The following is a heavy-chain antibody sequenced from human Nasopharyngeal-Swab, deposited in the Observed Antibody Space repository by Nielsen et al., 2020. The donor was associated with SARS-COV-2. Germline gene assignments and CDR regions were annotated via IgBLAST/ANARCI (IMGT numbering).Heavy chain of an antibody. Sequence: GESLKISCSASGFTFNSYAMHWVRQAPGRGLEYVSAISTNGDNTYYADSVRGRFTISRDNSDNTLYPQMRSLRAEDTAVYYCVKGLRGGDYWGQGTLVSVSS. CDR1: GFTFNSYA. CDR3: VKGLRGGDY. V-gene: IGHV3-64D*08. D-gene: IGHD3-10*01. J-gene: IGHJ4*02. CDR2: ISTNGDNT.